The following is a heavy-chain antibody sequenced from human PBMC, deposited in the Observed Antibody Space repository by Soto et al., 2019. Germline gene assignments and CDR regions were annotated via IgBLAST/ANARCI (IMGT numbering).Heavy chain of an antibody. CDR3: AKEGQWLVETTYYGMDV. V-gene: IGHV3-23*01. Sequence: GGSLRLSCAASGFTFSSYAMSWVRQAPGKGLEWVSAISGSGGSTYYADSMKGRFTISRDNSKNTLYLQMNSLRAEDTAVYYCAKEGQWLVETTYYGMDVWGQGTTVTVSS. D-gene: IGHD6-19*01. J-gene: IGHJ6*02. CDR2: ISGSGGST. CDR1: GFTFSSYA.